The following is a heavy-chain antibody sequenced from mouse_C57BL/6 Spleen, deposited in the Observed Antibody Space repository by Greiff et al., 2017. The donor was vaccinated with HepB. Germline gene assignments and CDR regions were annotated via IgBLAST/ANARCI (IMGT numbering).Heavy chain of an antibody. V-gene: IGHV1-80*01. CDR3: ARREVTTVVAPFDY. CDR2: IYPGDGDT. CDR1: GYAFSSYW. J-gene: IGHJ2*01. Sequence: QVQLQQSGAELVKPGASVKISCKASGYAFSSYWMNWVKQRPGKGLEWIGQIYPGDGDTNYNGKFKGKATLTADKSSSPAYMQLRSLTSEDSAVYFCARREVTTVVAPFDYWGQGTTLTVSS. D-gene: IGHD1-1*01.